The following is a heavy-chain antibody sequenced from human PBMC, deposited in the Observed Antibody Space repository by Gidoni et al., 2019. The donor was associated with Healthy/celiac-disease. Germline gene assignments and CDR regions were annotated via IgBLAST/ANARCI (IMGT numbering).Heavy chain of an antibody. J-gene: IGHJ2*01. CDR3: ARSTYYYDSSGYLAKIENWYFDL. Sequence: EVQLVESGGGLVQPGGSLRLSCAASGFTFSSYDMHWVRQATGKGLEWVSAIGTAGDTYYPGSVKGRFTISRENAKNSLYLQMNSLRAGDTAVYYCARSTYYYDSSGYLAKIENWYFDLWGRGTLVTVSS. CDR2: IGTAGDT. CDR1: GFTFSSYD. D-gene: IGHD3-22*01. V-gene: IGHV3-13*01.